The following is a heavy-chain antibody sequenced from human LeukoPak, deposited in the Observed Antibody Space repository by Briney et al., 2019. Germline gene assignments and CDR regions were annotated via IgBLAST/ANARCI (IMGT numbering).Heavy chain of an antibody. CDR3: ATDEKGDYYGSGSYQFDP. D-gene: IGHD3-10*01. J-gene: IGHJ5*02. V-gene: IGHV4-59*08. CDR2: IYYSGST. Sequence: SETLSLTCTVSGGSISSYYWSWIRQPPGKGLEWIGYIYYSGSTNYNPSLKSRVTISVDTSKNQFSLKLSSVTAADTAVYYCATDEKGDYYGSGSYQFDPWGQGTLVTVSS. CDR1: GGSISSYY.